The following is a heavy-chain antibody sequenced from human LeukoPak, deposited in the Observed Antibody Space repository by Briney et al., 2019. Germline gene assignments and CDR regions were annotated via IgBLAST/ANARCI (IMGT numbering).Heavy chain of an antibody. J-gene: IGHJ4*02. CDR2: FHDSEST. V-gene: IGHV4-59*01. Sequence: SETLSLTCTVSGGSISNNYWSWIRQPPGKGLEWIGHFHDSESTNYNPSLKSRVTISVDTSKNQFSLKLSSVTAAGTAVYYCARGDPSGRPGIAFDYWGQGTLVTVSS. CDR1: GGSISNNY. CDR3: ARGDPSGRPGIAFDY. D-gene: IGHD1-26*01.